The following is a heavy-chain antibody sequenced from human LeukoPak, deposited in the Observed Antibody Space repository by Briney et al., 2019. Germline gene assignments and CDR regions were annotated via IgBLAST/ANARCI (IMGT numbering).Heavy chain of an antibody. Sequence: PSETLSLTCTVSGDSISSSDYYWGWIRQPPGKGLEWIGSIYYSGSTYYNPSLKSRVTISVDTSKNQFSLKLSSVTAADTAVYYCARQRSPWSTSFDDAFDIWGQGTMVTVSS. CDR2: IYYSGST. CDR1: GDSISSSDYY. CDR3: ARQRSPWSTSFDDAFDI. D-gene: IGHD2-2*01. J-gene: IGHJ3*02. V-gene: IGHV4-39*01.